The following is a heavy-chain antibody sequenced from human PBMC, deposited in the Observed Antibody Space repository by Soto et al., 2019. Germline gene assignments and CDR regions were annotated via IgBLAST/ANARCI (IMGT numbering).Heavy chain of an antibody. CDR1: GFTFSRYA. D-gene: IGHD6-13*01. Sequence: PGGALRLSCAASGFTFSRYAMHWVRQAPGKGLEWVAVISYDGSNKYYADSVKGRFTISRDNSKNTLYLQMNSLRAEDTAVYYCARDHATAAADIYSDSWGQALLVTVSP. V-gene: IGHV3-30-3*01. CDR2: ISYDGSNK. CDR3: ARDHATAAADIYSDS. J-gene: IGHJ4*02.